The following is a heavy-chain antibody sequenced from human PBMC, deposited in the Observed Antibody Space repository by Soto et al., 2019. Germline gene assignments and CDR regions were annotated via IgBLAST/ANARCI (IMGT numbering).Heavy chain of an antibody. CDR3: AKSVDFTPFDY. Sequence: LSLTCAASGFTFSSYAMSWVRQAPGKGLEWVSAISGSGGSTYYADSVKGRFTISRDNSKNTLYLQMNSLRAEDTAVYYCAKSVDFTPFDYWGQGTLVTVSS. D-gene: IGHD2-15*01. V-gene: IGHV3-23*01. J-gene: IGHJ4*02. CDR1: GFTFSSYA. CDR2: ISGSGGST.